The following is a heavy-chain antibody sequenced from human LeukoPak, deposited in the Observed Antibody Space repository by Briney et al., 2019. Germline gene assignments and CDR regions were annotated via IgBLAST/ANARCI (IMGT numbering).Heavy chain of an antibody. D-gene: IGHD5-18*01. J-gene: IGHJ4*02. CDR3: AKGDTGMVRRYYFDY. CDR2: ISGSGGST. CDR1: GFTFSDHW. V-gene: IGHV3-23*01. Sequence: GGSLRLSCGASGFTFSDHWMHWVRQAPGKGLERVSVISGSGGSTYITDSVKGRFTISRDNSKNTLYLQMHSLRAEDTAVYYCAKGDTGMVRRYYFDYWGRGTLVTVSS.